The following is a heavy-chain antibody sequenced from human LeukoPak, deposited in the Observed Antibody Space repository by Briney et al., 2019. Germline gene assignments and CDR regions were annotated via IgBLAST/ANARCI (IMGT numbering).Heavy chain of an antibody. V-gene: IGHV4-4*09. CDR3: ASQPKAYDSSGYETPFSLFDP. CDR2: IYTSGST. Sequence: SEPLSLTCTVSGGSISSYYWSWIRQPPGKGLEWIGCIYTSGSTNYNPSLKSRVTISVDTSKNQFSLKLSSVTAADTAVYYCASQPKAYDSSGYETPFSLFDPWGQGTLVTVSS. CDR1: GGSISSYY. D-gene: IGHD3-22*01. J-gene: IGHJ5*02.